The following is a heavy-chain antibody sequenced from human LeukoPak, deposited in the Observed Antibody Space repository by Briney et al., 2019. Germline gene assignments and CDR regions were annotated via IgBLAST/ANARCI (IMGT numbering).Heavy chain of an antibody. CDR2: IIPIFGTA. CDR3: ARATPAETYYYDSSGYWFDY. V-gene: IGHV1-69*01. J-gene: IGHJ4*02. Sequence: SVKVSCKASGGTFSSYAISWVRQAPGQGLEWMGGIIPIFGTANYAQKFQGRVTITADESTSTAYMELSSLRSDDTAVYYCARATPAETYYYDSSGYWFDYWGQGTLVTVSS. CDR1: GGTFSSYA. D-gene: IGHD3-22*01.